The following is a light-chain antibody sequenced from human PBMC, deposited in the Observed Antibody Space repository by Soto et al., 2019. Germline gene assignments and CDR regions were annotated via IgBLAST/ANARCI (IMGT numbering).Light chain of an antibody. J-gene: IGKJ4*01. CDR1: QDLDRR. CDR2: AAS. CDR3: KQSRSFPLT. V-gene: IGKV1-12*01. Sequence: DIQMTQSPSSMSASVGDRVTITCRASQDLDRRLAWYQQKPGEAPKVLIFAASSLQSGLPSRFSGGGSGTDFSLTISSLQPEDFATYYCKQSRSFPLTFGGGTKVEIK.